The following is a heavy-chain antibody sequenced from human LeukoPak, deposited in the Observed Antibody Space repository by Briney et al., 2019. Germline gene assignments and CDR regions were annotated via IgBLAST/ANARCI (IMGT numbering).Heavy chain of an antibody. D-gene: IGHD5-18*01. CDR3: ARGRGYSYGSPIDY. CDR2: IIPIFGTA. Sequence: SVKVSCKASGGTFSSYAISWVRQAPGQGLEWMGGIIPIFGTANYTQKFQGRVTITADESTSTAYMELSSLRSEDTAVYYCARGRGYSYGSPIDYWGQGTLVTVSS. J-gene: IGHJ4*02. CDR1: GGTFSSYA. V-gene: IGHV1-69*13.